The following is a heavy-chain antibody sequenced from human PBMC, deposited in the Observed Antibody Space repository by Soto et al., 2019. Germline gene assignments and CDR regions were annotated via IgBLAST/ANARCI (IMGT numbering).Heavy chain of an antibody. J-gene: IGHJ5*02. D-gene: IGHD3-10*01. CDR1: GGSISSSSYY. Sequence: SETLSLTCTVSGGSISSSSYYWGWIRQPPGKGLEWIGSIYYSGSTYYNPSLKSRVTISVDTSKNQFSLKLSSVTAADTAVYYCARHPLRGLTPNCFDPWGQGTLVTVSS. CDR3: ARHPLRGLTPNCFDP. V-gene: IGHV4-39*01. CDR2: IYYSGST.